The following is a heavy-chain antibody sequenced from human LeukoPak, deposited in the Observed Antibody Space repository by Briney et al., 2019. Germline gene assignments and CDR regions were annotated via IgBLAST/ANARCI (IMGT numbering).Heavy chain of an antibody. Sequence: SVKVSCKASGFTFSSSAMHWVRQARGQRLEGIGWIVVGSDYANIAEKFRERVTITRDMSTSTAYMDLYSLRSEDTAVYYCAAVDFDIVGATTWGQGTLVTVSS. V-gene: IGHV1-58*02. CDR3: AAVDFDIVGATT. D-gene: IGHD1-26*01. CDR1: GFTFSSSA. J-gene: IGHJ5*02. CDR2: IVVGSDYA.